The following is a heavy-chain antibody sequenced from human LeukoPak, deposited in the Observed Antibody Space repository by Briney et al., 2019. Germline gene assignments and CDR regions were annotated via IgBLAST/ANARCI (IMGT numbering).Heavy chain of an antibody. CDR1: GFTFNSYG. CDR2: ISYDGSNK. CDR3: AKKYCSGGSCYPGDY. Sequence: GRSLRLSCAASGFTFNSYGMHWVRQAPGKGLEWVAVISYDGSNKYYADSVKGRFTISRDNSKNTLYLQMNSLRAEDTAVYYCAKKYCSGGSCYPGDYWGQGTLVTVSS. J-gene: IGHJ4*02. D-gene: IGHD2-15*01. V-gene: IGHV3-30*18.